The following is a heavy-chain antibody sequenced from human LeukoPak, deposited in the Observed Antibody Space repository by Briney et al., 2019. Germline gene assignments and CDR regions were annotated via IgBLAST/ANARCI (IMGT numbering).Heavy chain of an antibody. V-gene: IGHV1-69*13. CDR1: GGTFSSYA. J-gene: IGHJ5*02. D-gene: IGHD5-18*01. CDR2: IIPIFGTA. Sequence: SVKVSCKASGGTFSSYAISWVRQAPGQGLEWMGGIIPIFGTANYAQKFRGRVTITADESTSTAYMELSSLRSEDTAVYYCARDPRLGTAMVYWFDPWGQGTLVTVSS. CDR3: ARDPRLGTAMVYWFDP.